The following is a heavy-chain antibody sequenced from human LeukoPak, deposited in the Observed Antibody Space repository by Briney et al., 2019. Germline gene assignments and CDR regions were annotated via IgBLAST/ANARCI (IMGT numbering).Heavy chain of an antibody. CDR3: ARVPHRNWNDFDY. CDR1: GYTFTSYD. Sequence: ASVKVSCKASGYTFTSYDTNWVRQATGQGLEWMGWMNPNSGNTGYAQKFQGRVTITRNTSISTAYMELSSQRSEDTAVYYCARVPHRNWNDFDYWGQGTLVTVSS. V-gene: IGHV1-8*03. J-gene: IGHJ4*02. D-gene: IGHD1-1*01. CDR2: MNPNSGNT.